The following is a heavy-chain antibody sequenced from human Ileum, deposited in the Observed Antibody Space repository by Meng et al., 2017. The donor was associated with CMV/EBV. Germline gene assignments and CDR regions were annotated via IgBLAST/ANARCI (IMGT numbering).Heavy chain of an antibody. Sequence: GGSLRLSCAASRFAFNAHSVHWVRQFPGQGLEWVAFIRFDGSNENYADSVRGRFIISRDNSKNTLSLQMNILRPEDTAVYFCATDRAQSGGYYFDFWGQGTLVTVSS. CDR1: RFAFNAHS. J-gene: IGHJ4*02. V-gene: IGHV3-30*02. CDR2: IRFDGSNE. D-gene: IGHD3-16*01. CDR3: ATDRAQSGGYYFDF.